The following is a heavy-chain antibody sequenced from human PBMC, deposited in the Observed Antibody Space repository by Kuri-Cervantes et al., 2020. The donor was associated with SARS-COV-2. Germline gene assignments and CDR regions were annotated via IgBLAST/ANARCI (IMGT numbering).Heavy chain of an antibody. CDR2: IYPGDSDT. D-gene: IGHD1-26*01. CDR3: ARREDAFDI. J-gene: IGHJ3*02. V-gene: IGHV5-51*01. Sequence: GGSLRLSCKGSGYSFTSYWIGWLRQMPGKGLEWMGIIYPGDSDTRYSPSFQGQVTISADKSISTAYLQWSSLKASDTAMYYCARREDAFDIWGQGTMVTVSS. CDR1: GYSFTSYW.